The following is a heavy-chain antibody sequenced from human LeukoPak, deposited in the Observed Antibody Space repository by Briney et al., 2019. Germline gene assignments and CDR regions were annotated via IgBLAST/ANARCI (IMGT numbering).Heavy chain of an antibody. Sequence: EASVKVSCKASGGTFSSYAISWVRQAPGQGLEWMGGIIPIFGTANYAQKFQGRVTITTDESTSTAYMELSSLRSEDTAVYYCAMRPMLVTAPFDYWGQGTLVTVSS. CDR1: GGTFSSYA. CDR2: IIPIFGTA. V-gene: IGHV1-69*05. CDR3: AMRPMLVTAPFDY. J-gene: IGHJ4*02. D-gene: IGHD4/OR15-4a*01.